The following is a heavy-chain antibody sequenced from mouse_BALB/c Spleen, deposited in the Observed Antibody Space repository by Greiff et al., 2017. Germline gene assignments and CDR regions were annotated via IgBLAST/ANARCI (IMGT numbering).Heavy chain of an antibody. D-gene: IGHD1-1*01. J-gene: IGHJ4*01. Sequence: EVKLMESGAELVRPGALVKLSCKASGFNIKDYYMHWVKQRPEQGLEWIGWIDPENGNTIYDPKFQGKASITADTSSNTAYLQLSSLTSEDTAVYYCASNNYGSSYVSAMDYWGQGTSVTVSS. V-gene: IGHV14-1*02. CDR3: ASNNYGSSYVSAMDY. CDR2: IDPENGNT. CDR1: GFNIKDYY.